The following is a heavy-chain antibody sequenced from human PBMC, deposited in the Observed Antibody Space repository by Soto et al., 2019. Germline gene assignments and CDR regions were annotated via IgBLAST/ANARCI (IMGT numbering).Heavy chain of an antibody. CDR3: ATAYVYDFENSNYYRDAFDI. CDR1: GYSLSFYW. V-gene: IGHV5-51*01. CDR2: MYPDDSDI. D-gene: IGHD3-22*01. Sequence: GESLKISFKASGYSLSFYWIGWVRQMRGKALEWMAIMYPDDSDIRYSPSFEAHVTISADKSTSTAFLQWSILKASDSAMYYCATAYVYDFENSNYYRDAFDIWGQGTLVTVSS. J-gene: IGHJ3*02.